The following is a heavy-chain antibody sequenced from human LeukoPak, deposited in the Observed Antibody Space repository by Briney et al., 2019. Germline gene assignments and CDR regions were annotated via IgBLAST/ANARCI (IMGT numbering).Heavy chain of an antibody. CDR2: IYIDGGT. V-gene: IGHV3-66*01. J-gene: IGHJ4*02. Sequence: GGSLRLSCAASGFTVSSKYMSWVRQAPGKGLEWVSVIYIDGGTYYADSVKGRFTISRDNSKNTQLLQMNSLRAEDTAVYYCARGHYSNRLGGQGTLVTVSS. CDR1: GFTVSSKY. CDR3: ARGHYSNRL. D-gene: IGHD2-2*01.